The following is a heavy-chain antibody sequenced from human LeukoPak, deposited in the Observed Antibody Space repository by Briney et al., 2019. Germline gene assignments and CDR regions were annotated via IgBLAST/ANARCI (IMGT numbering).Heavy chain of an antibody. V-gene: IGHV4-61*01. CDR1: GGSVSSGSYY. D-gene: IGHD2-15*01. J-gene: IGHJ1*01. CDR2: IYNSGTT. CDR3: ARDEGYCSGGSCYRAEFFQH. Sequence: SETLSLTCTVSGGSVSSGSYYWSWIRQPPGKGLEWIGYIYNSGTTNYNPSLQSRVTISVDTSKNQFSLKLSSVTAADTAVYYCARDEGYCSGGSCYRAEFFQHWGQGTLVTVSS.